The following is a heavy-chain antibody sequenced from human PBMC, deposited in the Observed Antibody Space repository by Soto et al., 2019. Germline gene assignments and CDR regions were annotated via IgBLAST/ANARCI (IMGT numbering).Heavy chain of an antibody. Sequence: QLQLQESGPGLVKPSETLSLTCTVSGGSISSSSYYWGWIRQPPGKGLEWIGSIYYSGSTYYNPSLKRRVTISVDTSKNQFPLKLSSVTAADTAVYYCARLAAAGTIGIDYWGQGTLVTVSS. D-gene: IGHD6-13*01. V-gene: IGHV4-39*01. J-gene: IGHJ4*02. CDR1: GGSISSSSYY. CDR2: IYYSGST. CDR3: ARLAAAGTIGIDY.